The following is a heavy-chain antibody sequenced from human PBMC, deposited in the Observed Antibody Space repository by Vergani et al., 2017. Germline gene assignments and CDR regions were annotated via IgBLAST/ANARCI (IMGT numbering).Heavy chain of an antibody. Sequence: QVQLQESGPGLVKPSETLSLTCTVSGGSISSYYWSWIRQPPGKGLEWIGYIYYSGSTNYNPSLKSRVTISVDTSKNQFSLKLSSVTAADTAVYYCARNPTRAVSSWPGVLDYWGQGTLVTVSS. V-gene: IGHV4-59*01. CDR1: GGSISSYY. CDR2: IYYSGST. CDR3: ARNPTRAVSSWPGVLDY. D-gene: IGHD6-13*01. J-gene: IGHJ4*02.